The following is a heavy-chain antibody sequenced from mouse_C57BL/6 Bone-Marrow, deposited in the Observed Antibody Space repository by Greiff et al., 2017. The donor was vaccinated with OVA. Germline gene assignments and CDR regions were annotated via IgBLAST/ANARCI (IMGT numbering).Heavy chain of an antibody. CDR1: GFNIKDDY. J-gene: IGHJ4*01. D-gene: IGHD2-4*01. Sequence: EVQLQQSGAELVRPGASVKLSCTASGFNIKDDYMHWVKQRPEQGLEWIGWIDPENGDTEYASKFQGKATITADTSSNTAYLQLSSLTSEDTAVYYCTTPPYYDYDGGEYYAMDYWGQGTSVTVSS. V-gene: IGHV14-4*01. CDR2: IDPENGDT. CDR3: TTPPYYDYDGGEYYAMDY.